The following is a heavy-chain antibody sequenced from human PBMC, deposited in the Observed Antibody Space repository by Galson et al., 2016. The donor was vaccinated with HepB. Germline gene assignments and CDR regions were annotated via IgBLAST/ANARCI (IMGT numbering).Heavy chain of an antibody. J-gene: IGHJ4*02. Sequence: SLRLSCATSGFSFSNFAMHWVRQAPGKGLEWVAVISNDGSNKYYADSVKGRFTISRDNSKNTLYLQVNSLRVEDTAVYYCPRGAAIGEAGGEYGYWGQGTLVTVSP. V-gene: IGHV3-30-3*01. D-gene: IGHD6-19*01. CDR3: PRGAAIGEAGGEYGY. CDR1: GFSFSNFA. CDR2: ISNDGSNK.